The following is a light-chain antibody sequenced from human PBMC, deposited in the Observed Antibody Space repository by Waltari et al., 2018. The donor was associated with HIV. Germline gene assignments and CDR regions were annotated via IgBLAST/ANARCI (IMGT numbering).Light chain of an antibody. CDR2: RNN. V-gene: IGLV1-47*01. CDR1: SSNIGSYY. Sequence: QSVLTQSPSASGTPGQRVTISCSGSSSNIGSYYVYWYQQLPGTAPKLLIYRNNQRPSGVPDRFSGSKSGTSASLAINGLRSEDEADYYCAAWDDSPYVFGTGTKVTVL. J-gene: IGLJ1*01. CDR3: AAWDDSPYV.